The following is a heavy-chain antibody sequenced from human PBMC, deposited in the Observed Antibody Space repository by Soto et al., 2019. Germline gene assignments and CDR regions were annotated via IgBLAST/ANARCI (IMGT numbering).Heavy chain of an antibody. CDR1: GGSITGYY. J-gene: IGHJ5*02. D-gene: IGHD4-4*01. V-gene: IGHV4-59*08. Sequence: SETLSLTCTVSGGSITGYYWSLIRQPPGKGPEWIGNIRYSGSTNYNPSLKSRVTISVDTSKNQFSLRLSSVTAAETAVYYCARHSYYSNPLRFDPWGQGSLVTVSS. CDR2: IRYSGST. CDR3: ARHSYYSNPLRFDP.